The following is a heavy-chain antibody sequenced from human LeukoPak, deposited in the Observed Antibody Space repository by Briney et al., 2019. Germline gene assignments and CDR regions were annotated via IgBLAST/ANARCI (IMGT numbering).Heavy chain of an antibody. Sequence: PSETLSLTCTVSGGSISSSIYYWGWIRQPPGKGLEWVGSTYYSGSTYYSPSLKSRVTISVDTSKNQFSLKLSSVTAADTAVYYCARDHGDTSSKWLITMDVWGQGTTVTVSS. CDR2: TYYSGST. V-gene: IGHV4-39*07. CDR3: ARDHGDTSSKWLITMDV. D-gene: IGHD2-21*02. J-gene: IGHJ6*02. CDR1: GGSISSSIYY.